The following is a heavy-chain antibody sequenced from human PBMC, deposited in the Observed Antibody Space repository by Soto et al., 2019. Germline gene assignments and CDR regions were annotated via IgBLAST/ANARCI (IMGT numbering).Heavy chain of an antibody. CDR2: ISSSGSTI. CDR3: VRGVIKVAGGCVE. D-gene: IGHD6-19*01. CDR1: GFSFSTHN. V-gene: IGHV3-48*01. J-gene: IGHJ4*02. Sequence: VQLVESGGGSVQPGGPLRLSCAASGFSFSTHNMNWVRQAPGKGLEWVSSISSSGSTIYYADSVKGRFTMSRDNAKNSLYRQMNSLRAEDTAVYYCVRGVIKVAGGCVEWGQGTLVTVSS.